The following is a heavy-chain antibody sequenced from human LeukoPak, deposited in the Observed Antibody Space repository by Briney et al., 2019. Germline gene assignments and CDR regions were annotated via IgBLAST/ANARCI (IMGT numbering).Heavy chain of an antibody. Sequence: GGSLRLSCAASGFTFDDYGMSWVRQAPGKGLEWVSFISTSSSYIHYADSVKGRFTISRDNAKNSLYLQMNSLRAEDTAVYYCARTSDTSGRLYWYFDLWGRGTLVTVSS. J-gene: IGHJ2*01. D-gene: IGHD3-22*01. CDR3: ARTSDTSGRLYWYFDL. CDR2: ISTSSSYI. CDR1: GFTFDDYG. V-gene: IGHV3-21*01.